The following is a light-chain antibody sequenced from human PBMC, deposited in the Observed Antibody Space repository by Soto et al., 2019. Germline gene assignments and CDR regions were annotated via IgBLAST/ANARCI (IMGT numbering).Light chain of an antibody. Sequence: QSVLTQSPSASASLGASVKLTCTLSSGHSSYAIAWHQQQPEKGPRYLMKLNSDGSHSKGDGIPDRFSGSSSGGERYLTISSLQSEDEADYYWQTWGTGIRGVFGGGTKLTVL. CDR2: LNSDGSH. J-gene: IGLJ2*01. V-gene: IGLV4-69*01. CDR1: SGHSSYA. CDR3: QTWGTGIRGV.